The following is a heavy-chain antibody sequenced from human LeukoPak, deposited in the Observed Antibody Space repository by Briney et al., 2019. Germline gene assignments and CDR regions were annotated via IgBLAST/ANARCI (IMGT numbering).Heavy chain of an antibody. CDR2: ISYDGSNK. Sequence: GGSLRLSCAASGFTFSGYGMHWVRQAPGKGLEWVAVISYDGSNKYYADSVKGRFTISRDNSKNTLYLQMNSLRAEDTAVYYCARGGTAMVMVYWGQGTLVTVSS. CDR1: GFTFSGYG. CDR3: ARGGTAMVMVY. J-gene: IGHJ4*02. D-gene: IGHD5-18*01. V-gene: IGHV3-30*03.